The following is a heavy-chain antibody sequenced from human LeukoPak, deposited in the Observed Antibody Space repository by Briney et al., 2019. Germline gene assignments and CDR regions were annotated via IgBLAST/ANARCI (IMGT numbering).Heavy chain of an antibody. CDR1: GGSFSGYY. CDR2: INHSGST. CDR3: ARDLRYYGSGGYYYYMDV. D-gene: IGHD3-10*01. J-gene: IGHJ6*03. Sequence: SETLSLTCAVYGGSFSGYYWSWIRQPPGKGLEWIGEINHSGSTNYNPSLKSRVTISVDTSKNQFSLKLSSVTAADTAVYYCARDLRYYGSGGYYYYMDVWGKGTTVTISS. V-gene: IGHV4-34*01.